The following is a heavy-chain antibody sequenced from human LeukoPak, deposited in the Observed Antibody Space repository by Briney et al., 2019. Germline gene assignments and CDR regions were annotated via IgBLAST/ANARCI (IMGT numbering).Heavy chain of an antibody. Sequence: SETLSLTCTVSGGSISSNSNYWAWIRQPPGRGLEWIGSISYGGSTYYSPSLESRVTISVDTSKNQFSLNLSSVTAADTAVYYCARQALWFFDHWGQGTQVTVSS. CDR2: ISYGGST. V-gene: IGHV4-39*01. D-gene: IGHD2-21*01. CDR1: GGSISSNSNY. CDR3: ARQALWFFDH. J-gene: IGHJ4*02.